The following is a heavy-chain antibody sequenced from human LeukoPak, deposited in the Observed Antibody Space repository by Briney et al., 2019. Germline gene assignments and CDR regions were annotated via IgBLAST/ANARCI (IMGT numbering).Heavy chain of an antibody. CDR1: GYSFTSYW. CDR3: AKLRYFATPSNSDY. Sequence: GESLKISCKGSGYSFTSYWISWVRQMPWKGLEWMGRIDPSDSYTNYSPSFQGHVTISADKSISTAYLQWSSLKASDTAMYYCAKLRYFATPSNSDYWGQGTLVIVSS. J-gene: IGHJ4*02. CDR2: IDPSDSYT. V-gene: IGHV5-10-1*01. D-gene: IGHD3-9*01.